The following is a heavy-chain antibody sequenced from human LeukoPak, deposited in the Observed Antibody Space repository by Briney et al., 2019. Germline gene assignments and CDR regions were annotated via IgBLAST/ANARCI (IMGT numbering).Heavy chain of an antibody. CDR1: GFTFSNAW. CDR3: TTCVVVRAAKNFYGMDV. J-gene: IGHJ6*04. V-gene: IGHV3-15*01. CDR2: IKSKTDGGTT. Sequence: GGSLRLSCAASGFTFSNAWMSWVRQAPGKGLEWVGRIKSKTDGGTTDYAAPVKGRFTISRDDSKNTLYLQMNSLKTEDTAVYYCTTCVVVRAAKNFYGMDVWGKGTTVTVSS. D-gene: IGHD2-2*01.